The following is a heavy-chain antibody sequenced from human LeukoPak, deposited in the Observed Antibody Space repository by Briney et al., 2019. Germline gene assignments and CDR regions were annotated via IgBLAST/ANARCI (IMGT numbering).Heavy chain of an antibody. J-gene: IGHJ5*02. CDR2: IWYDGSNK. D-gene: IGHD3-22*01. Sequence: GKSLRLSCEASGFSFSNYGMHWVRQAPGKGLGWVAVIWYDGSNKYYGDSVQGRFTISRDNSNNTLHLQMESLRVEDTAIYYCARDMTMILGGWFDTWGQGTLVTVSS. CDR3: ARDMTMILGGWFDT. CDR1: GFSFSNYG. V-gene: IGHV3-33*01.